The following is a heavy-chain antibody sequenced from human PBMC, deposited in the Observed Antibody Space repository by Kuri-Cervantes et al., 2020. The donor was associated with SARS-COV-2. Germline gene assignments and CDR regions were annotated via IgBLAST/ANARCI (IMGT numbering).Heavy chain of an antibody. CDR2: ISYDGSNK. J-gene: IGHJ4*02. Sequence: GGSLRLSCAASGFTFSSYAMHWVRQAPGKGLEWVAVISYDGSNKYYADSVKGRFTISRDNSKNTLYLQMNSLRAEDTAVYYCAKDLFSGTSCYDYWGQGTLVTVSS. CDR1: GFTFSSYA. V-gene: IGHV3-30-3*01. CDR3: AKDLFSGTSCYDY. D-gene: IGHD2-2*01.